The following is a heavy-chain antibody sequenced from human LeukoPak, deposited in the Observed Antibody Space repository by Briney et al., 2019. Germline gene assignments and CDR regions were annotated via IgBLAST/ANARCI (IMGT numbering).Heavy chain of an antibody. V-gene: IGHV3-7*01. Sequence: GGSLRLSCAASGFTFSSYAMSWVRQAPGKGLEWVATIKQDGSEKYYVDSVKGRFTISRDNAKNSLYLQMNSLRVDDTAVYYCARSLEGWFDPWGQGTLVTVSS. CDR2: IKQDGSEK. J-gene: IGHJ5*02. CDR1: GFTFSSYA. D-gene: IGHD3-3*01. CDR3: ARSLEGWFDP.